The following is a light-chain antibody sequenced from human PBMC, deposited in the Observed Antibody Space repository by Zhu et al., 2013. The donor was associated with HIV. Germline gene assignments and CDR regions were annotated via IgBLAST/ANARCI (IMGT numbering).Light chain of an antibody. Sequence: EIVLTQSPGTLSLSPGERATLSCTASQSVSSSYLTWYQQRPGQAPRLLIFGASSRASGIPDRFSGSGSGTDFTLTISSLEPEDFAVYYCQQRSNWPPVFTFGPGTKVDIK. CDR2: GAS. CDR3: QQRSNWPPVFT. V-gene: IGKV3D-20*02. CDR1: QSVSSSY. J-gene: IGKJ3*01.